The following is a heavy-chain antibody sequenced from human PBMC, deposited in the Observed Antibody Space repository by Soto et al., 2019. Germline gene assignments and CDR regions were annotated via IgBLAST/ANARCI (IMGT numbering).Heavy chain of an antibody. CDR3: ARGSCSGGSCLHGSVDPFDI. CDR2: IYYSGST. CDR1: GGSISSGDYY. J-gene: IGHJ3*02. D-gene: IGHD2-15*01. V-gene: IGHV4-30-4*08. Sequence: SETLSLTCTVSGGSISSGDYYWSWLRQPPGKGLEWIGYIYYSGSTYYNPSLKSRVTISVDTSKNQFSLKLSSVTAADTAVYYCARGSCSGGSCLHGSVDPFDIWGQGTMVTVSS.